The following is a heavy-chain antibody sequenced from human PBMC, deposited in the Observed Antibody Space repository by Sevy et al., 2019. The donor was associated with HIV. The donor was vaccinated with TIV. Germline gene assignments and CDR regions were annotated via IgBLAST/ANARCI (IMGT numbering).Heavy chain of an antibody. Sequence: GGSLRLSCAASGFSVNSNYMTWVRQAPGKGLEGVSVIYSDETTYHADSVKDRVTISRENSKNMLYLQMSSLRAEDTAIYYCAGGKSGYGYALNYWGQGTLVTVSS. CDR3: AGGKSGYGYALNY. CDR1: GFSVNSNY. J-gene: IGHJ4*02. D-gene: IGHD5-18*01. V-gene: IGHV3-66*01. CDR2: IYSDETT.